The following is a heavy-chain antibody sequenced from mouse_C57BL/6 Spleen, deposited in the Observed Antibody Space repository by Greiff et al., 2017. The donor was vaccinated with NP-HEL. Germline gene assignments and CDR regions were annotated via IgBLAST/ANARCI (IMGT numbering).Heavy chain of an antibody. Sequence: QVQLQQPGAELVRPGTSVKLSCKASGYTFTSYWMHWVKQRPGQGLEWIGVIDPSDSYTNYNQKFKGKATLTVDTSSSTAYMQLSSLTSEDSAVYFCARSSTGTGYYAMDYWGQGTSVTVSS. CDR2: IDPSDSYT. V-gene: IGHV1-59*01. J-gene: IGHJ4*01. CDR1: GYTFTSYW. CDR3: ARSSTGTGYYAMDY. D-gene: IGHD4-1*02.